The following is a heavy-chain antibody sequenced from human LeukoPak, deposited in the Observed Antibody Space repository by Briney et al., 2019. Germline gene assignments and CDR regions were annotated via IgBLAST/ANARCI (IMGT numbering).Heavy chain of an antibody. CDR1: GFTFSSYG. V-gene: IGHV3-30*02. CDR2: IRYDGSNK. J-gene: IGHJ4*02. D-gene: IGHD5-12*01. Sequence: PGGSLRLSCAASGFTFSSYGMHWVRQAPGKGLEWVAFIRYDGSNKYYADSVKGRFTISRDNSKNTLYLQMNSLRAEDTAVFYCASTPDSGYQFPGGFDYWGQGTLVTVSS. CDR3: ASTPDSGYQFPGGFDY.